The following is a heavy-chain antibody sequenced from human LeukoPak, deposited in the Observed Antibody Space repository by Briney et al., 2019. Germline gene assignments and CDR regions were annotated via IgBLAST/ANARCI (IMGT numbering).Heavy chain of an antibody. CDR2: IYYSGTT. CDR1: GGSISSSSHN. CDR3: ARHDRIIASPLV. J-gene: IGHJ4*02. V-gene: IGHV4-39*01. Sequence: SETLSLTCIVSGGSISSSSHNWGWIRQPPGKGLEWIGSIYYSGTTYYNPSLKSRLTISVDTSKNQFSLKLSSVTAADTAVYYCARHDRIIASPLVWGQGILVTVSS. D-gene: IGHD6-13*01.